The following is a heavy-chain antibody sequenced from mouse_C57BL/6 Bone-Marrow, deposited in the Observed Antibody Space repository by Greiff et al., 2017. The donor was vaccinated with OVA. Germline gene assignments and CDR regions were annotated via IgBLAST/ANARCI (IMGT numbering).Heavy chain of an antibody. V-gene: IGHV5-4*01. J-gene: IGHJ3*01. CDR2: ISDGGSYT. D-gene: IGHD1-1*01. CDR3: AREGVVAEDWFAY. Sequence: VQLKESGGGLVKPGGSLKLSCAASGFTFSSYAMSWVRQTPEKRLEWVATISDGGSYTYYPDNVKGRFTISRDNAKNNLYLQMSHLKSEDTAMYYCAREGVVAEDWFAYWGQGTLVTVSA. CDR1: GFTFSSYA.